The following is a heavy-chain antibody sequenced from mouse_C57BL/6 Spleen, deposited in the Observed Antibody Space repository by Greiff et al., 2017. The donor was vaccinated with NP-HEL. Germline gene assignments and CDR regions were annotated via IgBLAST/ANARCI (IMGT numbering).Heavy chain of an antibody. CDR2: IYPGDGDT. CDR1: GYAFSSSW. Sequence: VQLQQSGPELVKPGASVKISCKASGYAFSSSWMNWVKQRPGKGLEWIGRIYPGDGDTNYNGKFKGKATLTADKSSSTAYMQLSSLTSDDSAFYFCARSKITTGWFAYWGQGTLVTVSA. J-gene: IGHJ3*01. CDR3: ARSKITTGWFAY. D-gene: IGHD1-1*01. V-gene: IGHV1-82*01.